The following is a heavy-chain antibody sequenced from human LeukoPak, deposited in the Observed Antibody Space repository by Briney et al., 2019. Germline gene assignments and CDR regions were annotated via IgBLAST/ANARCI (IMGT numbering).Heavy chain of an antibody. CDR2: FDPEDGGT. J-gene: IGHJ4*02. CDR3: ATAWHQTTIPIDY. Sequence: AASVKVSCKVSGYTPTGLSRHWVRQAPGRGLEGMGGFDPEDGGTIYAQKFQGRVTITEDTTTNTAYMELSSLRSEDTAVYYCATAWHQTTIPIDYWGQGTLVTVSA. CDR1: GYTPTGLS. D-gene: IGHD1-14*01. V-gene: IGHV1-24*01.